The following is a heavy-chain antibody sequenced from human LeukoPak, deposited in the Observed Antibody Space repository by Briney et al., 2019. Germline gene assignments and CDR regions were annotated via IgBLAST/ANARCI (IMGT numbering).Heavy chain of an antibody. V-gene: IGHV1-24*01. D-gene: IGHD3-3*01. CDR1: GYTLTELS. J-gene: IGHJ4*02. CDR2: FDPEDGET. Sequence: GASVKVSCKVSGYTLTELSMHWVRQAPGKGLEWMGGFDPEDGETIYAQKFQGRVTMTEDTSTDTAYMELSSLRSEDTAVYYCVPVFPPRDYFDYWGQGTLVTVSS. CDR3: VPVFPPRDYFDY.